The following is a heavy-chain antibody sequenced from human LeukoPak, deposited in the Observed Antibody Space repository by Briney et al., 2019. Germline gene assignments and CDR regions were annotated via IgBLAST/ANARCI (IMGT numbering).Heavy chain of an antibody. V-gene: IGHV3-23*01. D-gene: IGHD6-13*01. CDR2: ISGSGVT. J-gene: IGHJ4*02. Sequence: PGGSLRLSCVASGFTFSTPAMTWVRQAPGKGLEWVSGISGSGVTDYADSVKGRFTISRDNSKNTLYLQMNSLRAEDSAVYFCAKDRDIAAAGYYFDYWGQGTLVIVSS. CDR1: GFTFSTPA. CDR3: AKDRDIAAAGYYFDY.